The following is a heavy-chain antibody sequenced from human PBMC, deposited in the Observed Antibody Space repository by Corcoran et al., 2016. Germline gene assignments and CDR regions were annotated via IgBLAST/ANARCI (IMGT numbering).Heavy chain of an antibody. J-gene: IGHJ4*02. CDR3: ARASTAVAPHYFDH. V-gene: IGHV4-31*03. D-gene: IGHD5-18*01. CDR1: GGSISSGGHY. CDR2: MYYSGST. Sequence: QVQLQESGPGLVKPSQTLSLTCIVSGGSISSGGHYWSWIRQYPGKGLEWIAYMYYSGSTYYNPSLKSRVNISVDTSKNQFSLKLTSVTAADTAVYYCARASTAVAPHYFDHWCQGTLVTVSS.